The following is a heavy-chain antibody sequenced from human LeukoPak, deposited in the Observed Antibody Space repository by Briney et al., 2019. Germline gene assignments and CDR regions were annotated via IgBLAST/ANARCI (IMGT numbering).Heavy chain of an antibody. CDR3: ARAVTVTTFSDY. D-gene: IGHD4-17*01. CDR1: GFTVSSNY. Sequence: GGSLRLSCAASGFTVSSNYMSWVRQAPGKGLEWVSVIYSGGSTYYADSVKGRFTISRDNSKNTLYLQMNSLRAEDTAVYYCARAVTVTTFSDYWGQGTLVTVSS. J-gene: IGHJ4*02. CDR2: IYSGGST. V-gene: IGHV3-53*01.